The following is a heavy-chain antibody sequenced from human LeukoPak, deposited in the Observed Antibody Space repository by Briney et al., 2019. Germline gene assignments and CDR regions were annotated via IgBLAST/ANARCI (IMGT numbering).Heavy chain of an antibody. CDR3: ARDAPGIAAAGGSDY. CDR2: ISSNGGST. CDR1: GFTFSSYA. D-gene: IGHD6-13*01. Sequence: PGGSLRLSCAASGFTFSSYAMHWVRQAPGKGLEYVSAISSNGGSTYYANSVKGRLTISRDNSKNTLYLQMGSLRAEDMAVYYCARDAPGIAAAGGSDYWGQGTLVTVSS. J-gene: IGHJ4*02. V-gene: IGHV3-64*01.